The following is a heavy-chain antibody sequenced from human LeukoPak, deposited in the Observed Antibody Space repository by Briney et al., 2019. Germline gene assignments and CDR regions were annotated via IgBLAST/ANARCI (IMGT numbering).Heavy chain of an antibody. J-gene: IGHJ4*02. CDR3: ARGNGYGDYFPFDY. Sequence: GGSLRLSCAASGFTFSSYAMHWVRQAPGKGLEWVAVISYDGSNKYYADSVKGRFTISRDNSKNTLYLQMNSLRAEDTAVYYCARGNGYGDYFPFDYWGQGTLVTVSS. CDR1: GFTFSSYA. D-gene: IGHD4-17*01. V-gene: IGHV3-30-3*01. CDR2: ISYDGSNK.